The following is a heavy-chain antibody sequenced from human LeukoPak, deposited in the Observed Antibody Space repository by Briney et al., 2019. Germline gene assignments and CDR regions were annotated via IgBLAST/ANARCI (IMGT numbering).Heavy chain of an antibody. Sequence: SEALSLTCTVSGGSISSYYWSWIRQPAGKGLEWIGRIYTSGSTNYNPSLKSRVTMSVDTSKNQFSLKLSSVTAADTAVYYCARDWSSSGWYDYWGQGTLVTVSS. J-gene: IGHJ4*02. D-gene: IGHD6-19*01. CDR2: IYTSGST. V-gene: IGHV4-4*07. CDR3: ARDWSSSGWYDY. CDR1: GGSISSYY.